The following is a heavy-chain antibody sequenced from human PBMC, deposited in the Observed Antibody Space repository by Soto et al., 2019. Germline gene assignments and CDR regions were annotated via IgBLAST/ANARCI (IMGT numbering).Heavy chain of an antibody. CDR1: GFTFSTYA. V-gene: IGHV3-30-3*01. CDR3: ARAAATVRGKMDY. Sequence: PGGSLRLSCAASGFTFSTYAIHWVRQAPGKGLEWVAVISYDGNSKYYPDSVKGRFTISRDNSKNTLYLQMNSLRGEDTAVYYCARAAATVRGKMDYWGQGTLVTVSS. CDR2: ISYDGNSK. D-gene: IGHD3-10*01. J-gene: IGHJ4*02.